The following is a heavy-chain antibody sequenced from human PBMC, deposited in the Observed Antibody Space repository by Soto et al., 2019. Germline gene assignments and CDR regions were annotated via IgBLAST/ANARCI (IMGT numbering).Heavy chain of an antibody. CDR1: GGSFSGYY. CDR2: INHSGST. CDR3: ARGADDLHAFDI. J-gene: IGHJ3*02. Sequence: QVQLQQWGAGLLKPSETLSLTCAVYGGSFSGYYWSWIRQPPGKGLERIGEINHSGSTNYNPSLKSRVTISVDTSKNQFSLKLTSVTAADTAVYYGARGADDLHAFDIWGHGTMVTVSS. V-gene: IGHV4-34*01. D-gene: IGHD1-1*01.